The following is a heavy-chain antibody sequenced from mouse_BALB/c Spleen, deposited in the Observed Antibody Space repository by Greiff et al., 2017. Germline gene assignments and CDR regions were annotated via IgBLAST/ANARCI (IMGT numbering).Heavy chain of an antibody. CDR3: TSYYYGSSYRFDY. V-gene: IGHV6-6*02. CDR1: GFTFSNYW. D-gene: IGHD1-1*01. J-gene: IGHJ2*01. Sequence: EVNVVESGGGLVQPGGSMKLSCVASGFTFSNYWMNWVRQSPEKGLEWVAEIRLKSNNYATHYAESVKGRFTISRDDSKSSVYLQMNNLRAEDTGIYYCTSYYYGSSYRFDYWGQGTTLTVSS. CDR2: IRLKSNNYAT.